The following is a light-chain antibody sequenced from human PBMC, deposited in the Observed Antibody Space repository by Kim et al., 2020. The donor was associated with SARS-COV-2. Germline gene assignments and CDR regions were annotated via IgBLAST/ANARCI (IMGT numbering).Light chain of an antibody. CDR3: AAWDDSLNGVV. Sequence: GHSVTISCSRSSSNIGSNTVNWYQQLPGTAPKLLIYSNNQRPSGVPDRFSGSKSGTSASLAISGLQSEDEADYYCAAWDDSLNGVVFGGGTQLTVL. CDR1: SSNIGSNT. CDR2: SNN. V-gene: IGLV1-44*01. J-gene: IGLJ2*01.